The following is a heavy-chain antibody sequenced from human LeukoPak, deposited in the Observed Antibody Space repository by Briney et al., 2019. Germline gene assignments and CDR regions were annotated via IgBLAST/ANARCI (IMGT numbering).Heavy chain of an antibody. D-gene: IGHD6-13*01. J-gene: IGHJ4*02. Sequence: ASVKVSCKASGYTFTSYGISWVRQAPGQGLEWMGWISAYNGNTNCAQKLQGRVTMTTDTSTSTAYMELRSLRSDDTAVYYCARERTDLPGIAAAGAPYFDYWGQGTLVTVSS. CDR1: GYTFTSYG. CDR3: ARERTDLPGIAAAGAPYFDY. V-gene: IGHV1-18*01. CDR2: ISAYNGNT.